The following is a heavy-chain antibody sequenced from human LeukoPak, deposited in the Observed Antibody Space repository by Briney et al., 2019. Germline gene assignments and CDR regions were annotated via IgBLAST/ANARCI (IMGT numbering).Heavy chain of an antibody. D-gene: IGHD2-2*02. CDR3: AREVYYCSSTSCYMWYFDY. Sequence: ASVKVSCKASGYTFTSYDINWVRQATGQGLEWMGWMNPNSGNTGYAQKFQGRVTITRNTSISTAYMELSSLRSEDTAVYYCAREVYYCSSTSCYMWYFDYWGQGTLVTVSS. V-gene: IGHV1-8*03. CDR1: GYTFTSYD. CDR2: MNPNSGNT. J-gene: IGHJ4*02.